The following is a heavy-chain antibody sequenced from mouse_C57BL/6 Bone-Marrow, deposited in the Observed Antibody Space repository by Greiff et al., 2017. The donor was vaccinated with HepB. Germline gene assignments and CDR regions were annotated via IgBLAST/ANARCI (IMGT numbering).Heavy chain of an antibody. CDR1: GYSITSGYY. Sequence: VQLQQSGPGLVKPSQSLSLTCSVTGYSITSGYYWNWIRQFPGNKLEWMGYISYDGSNNYNPSLKNRISITRDTSKNQFFLKLNSVTTEDTATYYCARGWDDYGPWFAYWGQGTLVTVSA. J-gene: IGHJ3*01. CDR2: ISYDGSN. V-gene: IGHV3-6*01. CDR3: ARGWDDYGPWFAY. D-gene: IGHD2-4*01.